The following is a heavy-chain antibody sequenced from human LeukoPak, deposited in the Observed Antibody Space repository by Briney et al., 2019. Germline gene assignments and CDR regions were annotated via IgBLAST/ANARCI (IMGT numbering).Heavy chain of an antibody. D-gene: IGHD5-12*01. V-gene: IGHV1-24*01. Sequence: AASAKVSCKVSGYTLTELSMHWVRQAPGKGLEWMGGFDPEDGETIYAQKFQGRVTMTEDTSTDTAYMELSSLRSEDTAVYYCATARGYSGYDLSGTFDYWGQGTLVTVSS. CDR2: FDPEDGET. J-gene: IGHJ4*02. CDR3: ATARGYSGYDLSGTFDY. CDR1: GYTLTELS.